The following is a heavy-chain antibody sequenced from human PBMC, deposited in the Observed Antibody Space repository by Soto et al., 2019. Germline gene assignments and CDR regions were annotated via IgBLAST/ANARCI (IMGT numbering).Heavy chain of an antibody. CDR1: GFTFSSYS. J-gene: IGHJ3*02. V-gene: IGHV3-21*01. Sequence: PGGSLRLSCAASGFTFSSYSMNWVRQAPGKGLEWVSSISSSSSYIYYADSVKGRFTISRDNSKNSLYLQMNSLRAEDTAVYYCATISSSWTLDAFDIWGQGTMVTVSS. CDR3: ATISSSWTLDAFDI. CDR2: ISSSSSYI. D-gene: IGHD6-13*01.